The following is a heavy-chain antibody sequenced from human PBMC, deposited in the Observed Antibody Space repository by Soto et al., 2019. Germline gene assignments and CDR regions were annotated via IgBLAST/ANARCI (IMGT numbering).Heavy chain of an antibody. V-gene: IGHV1-46*03. Sequence: ASVNVSCKASGYNFTSYYMHWVRQAPGQGLEWMGIIDPSGGSTSYAQKFQGRVSMTRDTSTSTVYMDLSSLRSEDTAVYYCARDLTGGPTYYDFWSGYSPVDYWGLGTLVTVSS. J-gene: IGHJ4*02. CDR1: GYNFTSYY. CDR3: ARDLTGGPTYYDFWSGYSPVDY. CDR2: IDPSGGST. D-gene: IGHD3-3*01.